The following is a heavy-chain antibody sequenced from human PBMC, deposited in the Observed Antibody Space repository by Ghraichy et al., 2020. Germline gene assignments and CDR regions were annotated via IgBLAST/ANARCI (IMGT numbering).Heavy chain of an antibody. CDR1: GYTLTALS. CDR2: FDPEDGET. CDR3: ASSYYYGMDV. V-gene: IGHV1-24*01. Sequence: ASMKVSCKVSGYTLTALSMHWVRQAPGKGLEWMGGFDPEDGETIYAQKFQGRVTMTEDTSTDPAYMELSSLRSEDTAVYYFASSYYYGMDVWGQGTTVTVSS. J-gene: IGHJ6*02.